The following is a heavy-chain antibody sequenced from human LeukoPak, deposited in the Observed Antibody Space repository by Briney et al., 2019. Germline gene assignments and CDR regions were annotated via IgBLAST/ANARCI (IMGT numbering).Heavy chain of an antibody. V-gene: IGHV1-3*01. D-gene: IGHD4-17*01. J-gene: IGHJ5*02. CDR1: GYTFTSYA. CDR3: ARDITTTVTTWFDP. CDR2: INAGNGNT. Sequence: ASVKVSCKASGYTFTSYAMHWVRQAPGQRLEWMGWINAGNGNTKYSQKFQGRVTMTRDTSTSTVYMELSSLRSEDTAVYYCARDITTTVTTWFDPWGQGTLVTVSS.